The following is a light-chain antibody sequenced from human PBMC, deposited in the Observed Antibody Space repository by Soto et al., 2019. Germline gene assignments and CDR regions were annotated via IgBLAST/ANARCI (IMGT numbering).Light chain of an antibody. CDR2: EAS. J-gene: IGKJ1*01. CDR3: QHANGFPPT. Sequence: DIQMTQSPSFVSASVGDTVTLSCRASQGVSSWLAWYQVKPGRAPKLLIYEASSLDSGVPSRFIGSGSGADFTLTITSLQPEDLATYSCQHANGFPPTFGQGTKVEIK. CDR1: QGVSSW. V-gene: IGKV1-12*01.